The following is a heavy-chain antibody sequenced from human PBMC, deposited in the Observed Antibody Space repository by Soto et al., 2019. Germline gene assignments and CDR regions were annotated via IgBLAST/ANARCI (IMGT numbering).Heavy chain of an antibody. D-gene: IGHD3-10*01. CDR1: GFTFSSYA. V-gene: IGHV3-23*01. CDR2: ISGSGGST. Sequence: EVQLLESGGGLVQPGGSLRLSCAASGFTFSSYAMSWVRQAPGKGLEWVSAISGSGGSTYYADSVKGRFTISRDTSKNTLYLQMNSLRAEDTAVYYCAKVRTIRSRQFGESRSSAFDIWGQGTMVTVSS. CDR3: AKVRTIRSRQFGESRSSAFDI. J-gene: IGHJ3*02.